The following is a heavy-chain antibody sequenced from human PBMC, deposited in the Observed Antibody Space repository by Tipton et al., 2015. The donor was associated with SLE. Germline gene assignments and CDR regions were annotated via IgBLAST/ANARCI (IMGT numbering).Heavy chain of an antibody. CDR2: ISSSSSYI. Sequence: QLVQSGGGVVQPGRSLRLSCAASGFTFSSYAMHWVRQAPGKGLEWVSSISSSSSYIYYADSVKGRFTISRDNAKNSLYLQMNSLRAEDTAVYYCARTPIAMVQGVIHMGDYWGQGTLVTVSS. J-gene: IGHJ4*02. D-gene: IGHD3-10*01. CDR3: ARTPIAMVQGVIHMGDY. CDR1: GFTFSSYA. V-gene: IGHV3-21*01.